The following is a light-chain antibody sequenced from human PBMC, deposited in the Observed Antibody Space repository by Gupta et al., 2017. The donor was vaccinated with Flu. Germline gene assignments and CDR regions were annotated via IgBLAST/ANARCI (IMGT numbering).Light chain of an antibody. J-gene: IGLJ3*02. CDR1: GGNT. Sequence: GGNTVNWYQQLPGTAPKLVVYSNNQRPSGVPDRFSGSKSGPSASLAISGLQSEDEADYYCAAWDDSLNGRVFGGGTKLTVL. CDR2: SNN. CDR3: AAWDDSLNGRV. V-gene: IGLV1-44*01.